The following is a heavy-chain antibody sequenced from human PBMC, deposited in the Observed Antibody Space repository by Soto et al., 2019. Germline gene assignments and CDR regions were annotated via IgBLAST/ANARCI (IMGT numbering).Heavy chain of an antibody. CDR2: INAGNGNT. CDR3: ARDRESSSFDGGWFDP. V-gene: IGHV1-3*05. CDR1: GYTFTSYA. J-gene: IGHJ5*02. Sequence: QVQLVQSGAEEKKPGASVKVSCKASGYTFTSYAMHWVRQAPGQRLEGMGWINAGNGNTKYSQKFPGRVTITRDTSASTAYMELSSLRSEDTAVYYCARDRESSSFDGGWFDPWGQGTLVTVSS. D-gene: IGHD6-6*01.